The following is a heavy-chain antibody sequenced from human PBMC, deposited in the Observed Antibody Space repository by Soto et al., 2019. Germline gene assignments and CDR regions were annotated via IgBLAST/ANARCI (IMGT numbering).Heavy chain of an antibody. CDR3: ARLTSWSGYYAYHHYYMDV. V-gene: IGHV4-39*02. CDR1: GNSVRTSSYY. Sequence: QLQLQESGPGLVKPSETLSLTCTVSGNSVRTSSYYWGWIRQPPGMGLEWIGSIYYSGTTYHSPSLKSRVTISIDTSKNHFSLSLDSVTAADTAVYYCARLTSWSGYYAYHHYYMDVWGEGTTVTVSS. D-gene: IGHD3-3*01. J-gene: IGHJ6*03. CDR2: IYYSGTT.